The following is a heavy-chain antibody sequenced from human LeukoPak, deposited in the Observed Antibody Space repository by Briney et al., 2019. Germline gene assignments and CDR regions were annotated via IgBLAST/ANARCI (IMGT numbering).Heavy chain of an antibody. J-gene: IGHJ5*02. CDR3: ARSWVPEYQLLVVDP. D-gene: IGHD2-2*01. Sequence: ASVKVSCKASGYTFTGYYMHWVRQAPGQGLEWMGWINPNSGGTNYAQKFQGRVTMTRDTSISTAYMELSRLRSDDTAVYYCARSWVPEYQLLVVDPWGQGTLVTVSS. CDR2: INPNSGGT. V-gene: IGHV1-2*02. CDR1: GYTFTGYY.